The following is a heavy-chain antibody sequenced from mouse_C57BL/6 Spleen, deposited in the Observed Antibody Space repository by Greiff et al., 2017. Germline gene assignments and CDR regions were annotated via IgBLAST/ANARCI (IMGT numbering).Heavy chain of an antibody. V-gene: IGHV10-3*01. CDR1: GFTFNTYA. CDR3: VRVAIWDEYMDV. J-gene: IGHJ1*03. CDR2: IRSKSSNYAT. D-gene: IGHD4-1*01. Sequence: EVHLVESGGGLVQPKGSLKLSCAASGFTFNTYAMYWVRQAPGKGLEWVARIRSKSSNYATYYADSVKDRFTISRDNSQSMLYLQMNNLKTEDTAMDDCVRVAIWDEYMDVWGTGTTVTVSS.